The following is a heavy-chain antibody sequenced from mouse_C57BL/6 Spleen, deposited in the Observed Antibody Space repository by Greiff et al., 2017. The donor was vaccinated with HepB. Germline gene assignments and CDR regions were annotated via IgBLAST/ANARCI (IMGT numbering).Heavy chain of an antibody. J-gene: IGHJ2*01. CDR1: GYTFTSYW. CDR3: ARGGGGSSYFDY. CDR2: IYPGSGST. Sequence: QVQLQQPGAELVKPGASVKMSCKASGYTFTSYWITWVKQRPGQGLEWIGDIYPGSGSTNYNEKFKSKATLTVDTSSSTAYMQLSSLTSEDSAVYYCARGGGGSSYFDYWGQGTTLTVSS. V-gene: IGHV1-55*01. D-gene: IGHD1-1*01.